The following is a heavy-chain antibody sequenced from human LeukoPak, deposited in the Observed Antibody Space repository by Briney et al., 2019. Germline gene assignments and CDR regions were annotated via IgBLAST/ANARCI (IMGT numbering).Heavy chain of an antibody. J-gene: IGHJ4*02. CDR3: AREWGRIAVAGGPGY. V-gene: IGHV3-33*01. D-gene: IGHD6-19*01. CDR1: GFIFSNYG. Sequence: GGSLRLSCEASGFIFSNYGMHWVRQAPGKGLEWLALIWYDGQTKFYADSVKGRFTISRDDSGNTLFLHMTSLRVEDTAVYYCAREWGRIAVAGGPGYWGQGALVTVSS. CDR2: IWYDGQTK.